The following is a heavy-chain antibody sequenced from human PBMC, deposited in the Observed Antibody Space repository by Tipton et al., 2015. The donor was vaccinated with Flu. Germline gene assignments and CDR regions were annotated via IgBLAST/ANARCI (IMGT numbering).Heavy chain of an antibody. Sequence: TLSLTCTVSGGSISSYYWSWIRQPPGKGLEWIGYIYYSGNTNYNPSLKSRVTISVDTSKNQFSLKLSSVTAADTAVYYCARLSMVQGDLDYWGQGTLVTVSS. D-gene: IGHD3-10*01. CDR1: GGSISSYY. CDR2: IYYSGNT. CDR3: ARLSMVQGDLDY. J-gene: IGHJ4*02. V-gene: IGHV4-59*08.